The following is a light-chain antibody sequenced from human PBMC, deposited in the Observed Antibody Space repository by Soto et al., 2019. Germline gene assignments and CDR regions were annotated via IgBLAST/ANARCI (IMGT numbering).Light chain of an antibody. CDR2: GAS. CDR3: QQYNNWPVT. CDR1: QSVSSN. Sequence: EIVITQSPATLSVSPGERATLSCRASQSVSSNLAWYQQKPGQAPRLLIYGASTRATGIPARFSGSGSGTEFTLTISSLQSEDFAVYYCQQYNNWPVTFGPGT. J-gene: IGKJ3*01. V-gene: IGKV3-15*01.